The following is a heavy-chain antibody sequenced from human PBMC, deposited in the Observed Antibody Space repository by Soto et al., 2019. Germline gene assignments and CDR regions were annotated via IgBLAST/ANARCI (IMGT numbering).Heavy chain of an antibody. CDR2: IIPIFVTA. CDR1: GGTFSSYA. D-gene: IGHD2-2*01. J-gene: IGHJ6*02. CDR3: AREQDIVVVPPAPAYYYYGMDV. V-gene: IGHV1-69*13. Sequence: SVKVSCKASGGTFSSYAISWVRQAPGQGLEWMGGIIPIFVTANYAQKFQGRVTITADESTSTAYMELSSLRSEDTAVYYCAREQDIVVVPPAPAYYYYGMDVWGQGTTVTVSS.